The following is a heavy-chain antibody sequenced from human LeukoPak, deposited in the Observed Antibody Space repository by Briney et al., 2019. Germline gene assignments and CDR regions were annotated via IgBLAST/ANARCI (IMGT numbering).Heavy chain of an antibody. CDR1: GGSFSGYY. D-gene: IGHD3-16*01. J-gene: IGHJ4*02. Sequence: SETLSLTCAVYGGSFSGYYWSWIRQPPGKGLEWIGEINHSGSTNYNPSLKSRVTISVDTSKNQFSLKLSSVTAADTAVYYCARGPDYDYVWGRYMFDYWGQGTLVTVSS. V-gene: IGHV4-34*01. CDR2: INHSGST. CDR3: ARGPDYDYVWGRYMFDY.